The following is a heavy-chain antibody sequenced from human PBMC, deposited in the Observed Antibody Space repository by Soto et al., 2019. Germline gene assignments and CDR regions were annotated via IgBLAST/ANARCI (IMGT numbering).Heavy chain of an antibody. Sequence: SETLSLTCAVSGGCISSGWYSWSWIRQPPGKGLEWIGYIYYSGSTYYNPSLKSRVTISVDTSKNQFSLKLSSVTAADTAVYYCARSFGVAPAGPFDYWGQGTLVTVSS. CDR2: IYYSGST. CDR3: ARSFGVAPAGPFDY. CDR1: GGCISSGWYS. J-gene: IGHJ4*02. V-gene: IGHV4-31*11. D-gene: IGHD2-2*01.